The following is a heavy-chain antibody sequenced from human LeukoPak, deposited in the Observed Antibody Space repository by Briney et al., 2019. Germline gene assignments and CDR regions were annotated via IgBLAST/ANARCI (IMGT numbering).Heavy chain of an antibody. V-gene: IGHV3-30*04. CDR2: ISYDGSNK. Sequence: GGSLRLSCAASGFTFSTYGMHWVRQAPGKGLEWVAVISYDGSNKYYGDSVRGQFTISRDNSKNTLYLQMNSLRAEDTAVYYCARDVMPAAGNNYYYMDVWGKGTTVTVSS. J-gene: IGHJ6*03. CDR1: GFTFSTYG. D-gene: IGHD6-13*01. CDR3: ARDVMPAAGNNYYYMDV.